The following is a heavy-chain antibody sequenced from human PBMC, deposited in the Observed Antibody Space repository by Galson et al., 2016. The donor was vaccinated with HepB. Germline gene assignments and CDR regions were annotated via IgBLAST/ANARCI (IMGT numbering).Heavy chain of an antibody. V-gene: IGHV3-74*01. CDR3: VRDFLWGEGADAFDI. Sequence: SLRLSYAASGFNFITTWMHWVRQSPGKGLVWVSRINGDGRITNYADSVRGRFTISRDNAKNTVSLQMNSLRAEDTAIYYCVRDFLWGEGADAFDIWGQGTRVTVSS. CDR1: GFNFITTW. D-gene: IGHD3-16*01. CDR2: INGDGRIT. J-gene: IGHJ3*02.